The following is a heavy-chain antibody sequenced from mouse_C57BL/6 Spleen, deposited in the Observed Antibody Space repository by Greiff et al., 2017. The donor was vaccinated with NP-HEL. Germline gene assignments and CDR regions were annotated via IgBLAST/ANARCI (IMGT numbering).Heavy chain of an antibody. CDR1: GYTFTDYE. V-gene: IGHV1-15*01. D-gene: IGHD2-1*01. CDR3: TRYYGNYFYFDY. Sequence: QVHVKQSGAELVRPGASVTLSCKASGYTFTDYEMHWVKQTPVHGLEWIGAIDPETGGTAYNQKFKGKAILTADKSSSTAYMELRSLTSEDSAVYYCTRYYGNYFYFDYWGQGTTLTVSS. J-gene: IGHJ2*01. CDR2: IDPETGGT.